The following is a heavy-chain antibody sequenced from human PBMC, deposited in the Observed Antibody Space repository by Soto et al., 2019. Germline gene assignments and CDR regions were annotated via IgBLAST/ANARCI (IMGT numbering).Heavy chain of an antibody. CDR1: GFTFSHAW. Sequence: EVQLVESGGGLVKPGGSLRLSCAASGFTFSHAWMNWVRQAPGKGLEWVGXIKSKTDGGTTDYAAPVKGRFTISRXXXXXXXXXXXXXXXXXXXXXXXXXXXXXXXXXYXGXXTLXTVSS. CDR3: XXXXXXXXXY. J-gene: IGHJ4*02. V-gene: IGHV3-15*07. CDR2: IKSKTDGGTT.